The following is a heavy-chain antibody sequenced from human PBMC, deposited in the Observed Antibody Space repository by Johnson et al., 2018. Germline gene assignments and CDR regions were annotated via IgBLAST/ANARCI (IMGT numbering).Heavy chain of an antibody. CDR3: ARLDGGKRSAIAFDI. CDR2: IIHSGST. V-gene: IGHV4-34*12. D-gene: IGHD3-16*01. CDR1: GQSISGYY. Sequence: QVQLQQWGAGLLKPSETLFLTCAVYGQSISGYYWSWIRQPPGKGLEWIGEIIHSGSTNYNPSLKSRVTISVDTSKNQFSLKLSSVTAADTAVYYCARLDGGKRSAIAFDIWGQGTLVTVSS. J-gene: IGHJ3*02.